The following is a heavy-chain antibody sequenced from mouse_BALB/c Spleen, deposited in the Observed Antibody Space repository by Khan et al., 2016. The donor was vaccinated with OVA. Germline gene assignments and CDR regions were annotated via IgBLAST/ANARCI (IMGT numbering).Heavy chain of an antibody. CDR2: IGSGDST. CDR3: ARDYWFAY. V-gene: IGHV5-6-5*01. J-gene: IGHJ3*01. CDR1: GFTFSNYA. Sequence: EVKLVESGGGLVKPGGSLKLSCEASGFTFSNYAMSWVRQSPEKRLEWVASIGSGDSTYYLDSVKGRFTISRANARNILYLQMSRLRSEDTARYYCARDYWFAYWGQGTLVTVSA.